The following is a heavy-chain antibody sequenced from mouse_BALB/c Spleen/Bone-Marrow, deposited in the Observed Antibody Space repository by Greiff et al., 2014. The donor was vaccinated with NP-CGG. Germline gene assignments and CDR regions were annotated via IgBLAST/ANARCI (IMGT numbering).Heavy chain of an antibody. D-gene: IGHD2-2*01. CDR3: AKVTTGFAY. CDR1: GYAFSSYW. V-gene: IGHV1-80*01. Sequence: VQLQQSGAELVRPGSSVKISCKASGYAFSSYWVTWVKQRPGQGLEWIGQIYPGDGDTDYNGKFKDKDTLTADKSSSAAYMQLSSLTSEDSAVYFCAKVTTGFAYWGQGTLVTVSA. J-gene: IGHJ3*01. CDR2: IYPGDGDT.